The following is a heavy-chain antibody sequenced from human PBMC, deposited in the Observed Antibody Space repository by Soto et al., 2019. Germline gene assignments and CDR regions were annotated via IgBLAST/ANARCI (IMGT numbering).Heavy chain of an antibody. CDR2: IKQDGSEK. Sequence: GGSLRLSCAASGFTFSSYWMSWVRQAPGKGLEWVANIKQDGSEKYYVDSVKGRFTISRDNAKNSLYLQMNSLRAEDTAVYYCARGSNWGSTYWYFDLWGRGTLVTVSS. J-gene: IGHJ2*01. CDR3: ARGSNWGSTYWYFDL. CDR1: GFTFSSYW. D-gene: IGHD7-27*01. V-gene: IGHV3-7*03.